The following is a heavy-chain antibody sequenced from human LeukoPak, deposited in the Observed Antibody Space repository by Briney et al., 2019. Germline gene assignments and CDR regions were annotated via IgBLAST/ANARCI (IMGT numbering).Heavy chain of an antibody. D-gene: IGHD3-10*02. CDR3: ARDRTTFGPLDAFDI. CDR2: INPNSGGT. Sequence: ASVKVSCKASGYTFTGYYMHWVRQAPGQGLEWMGWINPNSGGTNYAQKFQGRVTMTRDTSISTAYMELSRLRSDDTAVYYCARDRTTFGPLDAFDIWGQGTMVTVSS. CDR1: GYTFTGYY. J-gene: IGHJ3*02. V-gene: IGHV1-2*02.